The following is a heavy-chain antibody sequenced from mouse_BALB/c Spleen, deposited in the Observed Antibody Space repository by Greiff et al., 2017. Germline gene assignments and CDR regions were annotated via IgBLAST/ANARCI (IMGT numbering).Heavy chain of an antibody. V-gene: IGHV14-4*02. CDR3: SGNYGDAMDY. CDR2: IDPENGDT. Sequence: VQLKESGAELVRSGASVKLSCTASGFNFKDYYMHWVKQRPEQGLEWIGWIDPENGDTEYAPKFQGKATMTADTSSNTAYMQLSSLTSEDTAVYYCSGNYGDAMDYWGQGTTVTVSS. D-gene: IGHD2-4*01. CDR1: GFNFKDYY. J-gene: IGHJ4*01.